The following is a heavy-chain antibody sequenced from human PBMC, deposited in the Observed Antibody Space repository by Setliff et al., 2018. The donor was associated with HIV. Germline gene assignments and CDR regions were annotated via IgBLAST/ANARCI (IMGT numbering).Heavy chain of an antibody. Sequence: PGGSLRLSCVASGFTFNTFAMHWVRQAPGKGLEWVSVITYDATRTSYADSVKGRFTISRDNSKNTLYLQMNSLTAEDTAVYYCAKVDNGHCTSASCRDFDYWGQGTLVTVSS. V-gene: IGHV3-30*07. J-gene: IGHJ4*02. CDR3: AKVDNGHCTSASCRDFDY. CDR1: GFTFNTFA. D-gene: IGHD2-2*03. CDR2: ITYDATRT.